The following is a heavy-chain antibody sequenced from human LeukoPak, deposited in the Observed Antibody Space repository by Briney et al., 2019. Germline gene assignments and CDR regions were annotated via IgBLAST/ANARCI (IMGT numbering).Heavy chain of an antibody. D-gene: IGHD5-12*01. CDR3: AKNGGGYARQFDY. V-gene: IGHV3-23*01. J-gene: IGHJ4*02. CDR2: INGGGGGT. CDR1: GFTFSNCA. Sequence: GGSLRLSCAASGFTFSNCAMTWVRQAPGKGLEWVSAINGGGGGTYYADSVRGRFTISRDNSKNTLSLQMNSLRVEDTAVCYCAKNGGGYARQFDYWGQGTLVTVSS.